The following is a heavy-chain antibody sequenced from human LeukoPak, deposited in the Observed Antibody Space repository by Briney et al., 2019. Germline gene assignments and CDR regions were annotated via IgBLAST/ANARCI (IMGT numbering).Heavy chain of an antibody. CDR1: GGSISSYY. CDR2: IYYSGST. Sequence: SEALSLTCTVSGGSISSYYWGWIRQPPGKRLEWIGYIYYSGSTSYNPSLKSRVTISVDTSKNQISLKLSSVTAADTAVYYCARDLGVMVRAFDIWGQGTMVTVSS. J-gene: IGHJ3*02. V-gene: IGHV4-59*01. D-gene: IGHD5-18*01. CDR3: ARDLGVMVRAFDI.